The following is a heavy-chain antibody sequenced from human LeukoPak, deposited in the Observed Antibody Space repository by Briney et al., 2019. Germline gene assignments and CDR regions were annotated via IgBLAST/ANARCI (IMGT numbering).Heavy chain of an antibody. CDR3: ARGYSGYHVLFDY. Sequence: GGSLRLSCAASGFPFSDYYMSWIRQAPGKGLEWVSFINHVADTIYYADSVKGRFTISRDNAKNALYLQMNSLRAEDTAMYYCARGYSGYHVLFDYWGQGSLVTVFS. J-gene: IGHJ4*02. CDR2: INHVADTI. CDR1: GFPFSDYY. V-gene: IGHV3-11*01. D-gene: IGHD5-12*01.